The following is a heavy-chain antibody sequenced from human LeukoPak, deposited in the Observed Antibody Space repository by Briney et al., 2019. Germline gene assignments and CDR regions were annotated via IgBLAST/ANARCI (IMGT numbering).Heavy chain of an antibody. D-gene: IGHD6-19*01. J-gene: IGHJ4*02. CDR1: GFTFSSYS. CDR3: AIYFLRSGWYAIDY. V-gene: IGHV3-21*01. CDR2: ISSSSSYI. Sequence: PGGFLRLSCAASGFTFSSYSMNWVRQAPGKGLEWVSSISSSSSYIYYADSVKGRFTISRDNAKNSLYLQMNSLRAEDTAVYYCAIYFLRSGWYAIDYWGQGTLVTVSS.